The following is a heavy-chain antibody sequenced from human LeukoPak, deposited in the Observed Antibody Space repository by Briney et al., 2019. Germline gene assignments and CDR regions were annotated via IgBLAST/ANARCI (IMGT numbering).Heavy chain of an antibody. CDR3: ARLTSYNKWLRFGPYYFDY. CDR2: IYPGDSDT. V-gene: IGHV5-51*01. Sequence: GESLKISCKGSGYSFTSYWIGWVRQMPGKGLEWMGIIYPGDSDTRYSPSFQGQVTISADKSISTAYLQWSSLKASDTAMYYCARLTSYNKWLRFGPYYFDYWGQGTLVTVSS. D-gene: IGHD5-12*01. J-gene: IGHJ4*02. CDR1: GYSFTSYW.